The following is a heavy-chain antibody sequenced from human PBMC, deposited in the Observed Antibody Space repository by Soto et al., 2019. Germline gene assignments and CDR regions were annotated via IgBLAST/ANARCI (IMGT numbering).Heavy chain of an antibody. CDR3: ARVQRDTAMGHFDN. V-gene: IGHV4-30-4*01. D-gene: IGHD5-18*01. CDR2: TSYFGTT. Sequence: SETLSLTCSVSGGSINSVDYYWAWIRQTPGKGLEWIGYTSYFGTTDYMPSLRSRVTMSVDTSKNQFSLGLSSVTAADTALYYCARVQRDTAMGHFDNWGQGTLVTVSS. CDR1: GGSINSVDYY. J-gene: IGHJ4*02.